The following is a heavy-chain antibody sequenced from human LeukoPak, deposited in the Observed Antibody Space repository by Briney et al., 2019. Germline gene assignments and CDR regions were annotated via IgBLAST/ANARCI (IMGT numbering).Heavy chain of an antibody. Sequence: GLSLRLSCAASGFTFSSYAMSWVRQAPGKGLEWVSAISGSGGSTYYADSVKGRFTISRDNSKNTLYLQMNSLRAEDTAVYYCAKSYYDSSGHPDAFDIWGQGTMVTVSS. V-gene: IGHV3-23*01. CDR2: ISGSGGST. J-gene: IGHJ3*02. CDR1: GFTFSSYA. D-gene: IGHD3-22*01. CDR3: AKSYYDSSGHPDAFDI.